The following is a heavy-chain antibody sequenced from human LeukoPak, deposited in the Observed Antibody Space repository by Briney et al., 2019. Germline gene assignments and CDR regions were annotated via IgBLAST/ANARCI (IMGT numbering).Heavy chain of an antibody. J-gene: IGHJ5*02. D-gene: IGHD5-12*01. CDR3: ARAGWLRSENWFDP. CDR1: GGSISSYY. Sequence: SETLSLTCTVSGGSISSYYWSWLRQPPGKGLEGIGYIYYSGSTNYNPSIKSRVTISVDTSKNQFSLKLSSVTAADTAVYYCARAGWLRSENWFDPWGQGTLVTVSS. V-gene: IGHV4-59*01. CDR2: IYYSGST.